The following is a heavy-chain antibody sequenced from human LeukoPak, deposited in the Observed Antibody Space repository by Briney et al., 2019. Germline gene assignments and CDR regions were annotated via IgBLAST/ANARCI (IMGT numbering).Heavy chain of an antibody. Sequence: SETLSLTCSVSVGSISSFYWSWIRQPPGKGLEWIALIHDSGSTNYNPSLKSRVTLSLDTSKNRLSLNLSSVTAADTAVSYCAIGSYPCQYWGQGTLVTVPS. CDR2: IHDSGST. CDR1: VGSISSFY. CDR3: AIGSYPCQY. J-gene: IGHJ4*02. V-gene: IGHV4-59*08. D-gene: IGHD3-10*01.